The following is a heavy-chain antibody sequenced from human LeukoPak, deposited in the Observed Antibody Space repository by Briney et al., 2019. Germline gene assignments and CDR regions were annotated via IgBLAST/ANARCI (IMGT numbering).Heavy chain of an antibody. CDR1: GFTFSSYW. CDR2: IKQDGSEK. CDR3: ARDLEWSRRKQRLTPAAFDI. D-gene: IGHD3-3*01. Sequence: GGSLRLSCAASGFTFSSYWMSWVRQAPGKGLEWVVNIKQDGSEKYYVDSVKGRFTISRDNAKNSLYLQMNSLRAEDTAVYYCARDLEWSRRKQRLTPAAFDIWGQGTMVTVSS. J-gene: IGHJ3*02. V-gene: IGHV3-7*01.